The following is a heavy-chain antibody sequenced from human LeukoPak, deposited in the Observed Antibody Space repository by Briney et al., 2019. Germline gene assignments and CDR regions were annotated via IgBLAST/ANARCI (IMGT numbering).Heavy chain of an antibody. V-gene: IGHV1-46*01. Sequence: GASVKVSCKASGYTFTSYYMHWVRQAPGQGLEWMGIINPSGGSTSYAQKFQGRVTMTRDTSTSTVYMELSSLRSEDTAVYYCATEAYCGGDCYNYNDYWGQGTLVTVSS. D-gene: IGHD2-21*01. CDR2: INPSGGST. CDR3: ATEAYCGGDCYNYNDY. J-gene: IGHJ4*02. CDR1: GYTFTSYY.